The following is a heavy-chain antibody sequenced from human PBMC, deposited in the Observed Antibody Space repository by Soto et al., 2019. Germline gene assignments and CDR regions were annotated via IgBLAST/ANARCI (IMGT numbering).Heavy chain of an antibody. CDR2: INHSGST. CDR1: GGSFRGYY. Sequence: TSETLSLTCAVYGGSFRGYYWSWIRQPPGKGLEWIGEINHSGSTNYNPSLKSRVTISVDTSKNQFSLKLSSVTAADTAVYYCARGRFSRLGNYYYGMDVWGQGTTVTGSS. V-gene: IGHV4-34*01. D-gene: IGHD1-26*01. CDR3: ARGRFSRLGNYYYGMDV. J-gene: IGHJ6*02.